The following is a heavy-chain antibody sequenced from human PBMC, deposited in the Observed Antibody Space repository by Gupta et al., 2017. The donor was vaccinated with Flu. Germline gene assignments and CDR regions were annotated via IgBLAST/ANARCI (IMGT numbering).Heavy chain of an antibody. CDR2: IIPIFGTA. D-gene: IGHD2-21*02. Sequence: GQGLEWMGGIIPIFGTANYAQKFQGRVTITADESTSTAYMELSSLRSEDTAVYYCAIRYGGNSRRRGEPFDYWGQGTLVTVSS. CDR3: AIRYGGNSRRRGEPFDY. J-gene: IGHJ4*02. V-gene: IGHV1-69*01.